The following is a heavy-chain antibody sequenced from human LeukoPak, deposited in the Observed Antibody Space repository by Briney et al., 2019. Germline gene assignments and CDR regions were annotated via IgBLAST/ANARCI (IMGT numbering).Heavy chain of an antibody. Sequence: SETLSLTCNVSGGSIRGYYWSWIRQPPGKGLEWIGYIYSSGSTNYNPSLKSRVTISVDTSKSQFSLKLSSVTAADTAVYYCARLKLEAAFDIWGQGTMVTVSS. D-gene: IGHD1-1*01. CDR2: IYSSGST. V-gene: IGHV4-4*08. CDR1: GGSIRGYY. J-gene: IGHJ3*02. CDR3: ARLKLEAAFDI.